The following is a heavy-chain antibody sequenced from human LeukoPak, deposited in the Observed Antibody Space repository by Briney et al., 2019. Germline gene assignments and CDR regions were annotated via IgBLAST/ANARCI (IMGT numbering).Heavy chain of an antibody. Sequence: ASVKVSCKASGGTFSSYAISWVRQAPGQGLEWMGGIIPIFGTANYAQKSQGRVTITADESTSTAYMELSSLRSEDTAVYYCARDKAIFGVVTLWYNWFDPWGQGTLVTVSS. CDR3: ARDKAIFGVVTLWYNWFDP. V-gene: IGHV1-69*13. D-gene: IGHD3-3*01. CDR2: IIPIFGTA. J-gene: IGHJ5*02. CDR1: GGTFSSYA.